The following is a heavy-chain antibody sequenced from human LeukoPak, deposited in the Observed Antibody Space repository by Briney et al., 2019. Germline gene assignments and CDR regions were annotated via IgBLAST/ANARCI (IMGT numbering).Heavy chain of an antibody. D-gene: IGHD2-2*01. V-gene: IGHV4-31*03. Sequence: SETLSLTCTVSGGSISSGGYYWSWIRQHPGKGLEWIGYIYYSGSTYYNPSLKGRVTISVDTSKNQFPLKLSSVTAADTAVYYCARGYCSSTSCYLFDYWGQGTLVTVSS. CDR2: IYYSGST. CDR3: ARGYCSSTSCYLFDY. J-gene: IGHJ4*02. CDR1: GGSISSGGYY.